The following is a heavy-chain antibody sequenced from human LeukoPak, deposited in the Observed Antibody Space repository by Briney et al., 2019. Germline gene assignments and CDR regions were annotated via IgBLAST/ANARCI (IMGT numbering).Heavy chain of an antibody. V-gene: IGHV3-11*04. CDR1: GFTFSDYY. CDR2: ISSSGSTI. Sequence: GGSLRLSCAASGFTFSDYYMSWIRQAPGKGLEWVSYISSSGSTIYYADSVKGRFTISRDNAKNSLYLQMNSLRAEDTAVYYCARGRPSYDNINLYFDYWGQGTLVTVSS. J-gene: IGHJ4*02. D-gene: IGHD3-22*01. CDR3: ARGRPSYDNINLYFDY.